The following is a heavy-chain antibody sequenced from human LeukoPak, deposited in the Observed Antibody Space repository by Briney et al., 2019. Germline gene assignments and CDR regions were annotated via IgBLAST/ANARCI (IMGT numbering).Heavy chain of an antibody. J-gene: IGHJ6*03. V-gene: IGHV3-21*01. CDR1: GFTFSNYN. CDR3: ARDHVVVATTLYYYMDV. CDR2: ISSSGNYI. D-gene: IGHD2-21*01. Sequence: PGGSLRLSCAASGFTFSNYNMNWVRQAPGRGLEWVSSISSSGNYIYYADSVKGRFTISRDNAKNSLSLQMNSLRAEDTAVYYCARDHVVVATTLYYYMDVWGKGTTVTVSS.